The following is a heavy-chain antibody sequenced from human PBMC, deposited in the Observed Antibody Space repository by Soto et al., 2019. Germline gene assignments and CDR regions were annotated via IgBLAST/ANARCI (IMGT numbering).Heavy chain of an antibody. V-gene: IGHV1-18*01. CDR2: ISAYNGNT. J-gene: IGHJ6*03. CDR1: GYTFTSYG. CDR3: ARDPRYSSGWFLEDYYYMDV. Sequence: ASVKVSCKASGYTFTSYGISWVRQAPGQGLEWMGWISAYNGNTNYAQKLQGRVTMTTDTSTSTAYMELRSLRSDDTAVYYCARDPRYSSGWFLEDYYYMDVWGKGTTVTVSS. D-gene: IGHD6-19*01.